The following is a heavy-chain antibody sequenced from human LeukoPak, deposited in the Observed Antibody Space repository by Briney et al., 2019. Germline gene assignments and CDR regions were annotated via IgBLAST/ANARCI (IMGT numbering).Heavy chain of an antibody. J-gene: IGHJ3*02. CDR3: ASYGDYVAFDI. CDR2: IIPIFGTA. CDR1: GGTFSSYA. Sequence: GPSVKVSCKASGGTFSSYAISLVRQAPGQGLEWMGGIIPIFGTANYAQKFQGRVTITADGSTSTAYMELSSLSSEDTAVYYCASYGDYVAFDIWGQGTMVTVSS. V-gene: IGHV1-69*13. D-gene: IGHD4-17*01.